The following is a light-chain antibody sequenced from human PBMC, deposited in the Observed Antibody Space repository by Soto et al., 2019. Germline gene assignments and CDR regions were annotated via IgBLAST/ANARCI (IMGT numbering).Light chain of an antibody. CDR1: SSDVGGYNY. CDR2: EVI. V-gene: IGLV2-14*01. CDR3: TSYTGNSIYV. J-gene: IGLJ1*01. Sequence: QSVLTQPASVSESPGQSITISCTGTSSDVGGYNYVSWYQQHPGKAPKLLIYEVISRPSGVSARFSGSKSGNTASLTISGLQAEDEADYYCTSYTGNSIYVFGSGTKVTVL.